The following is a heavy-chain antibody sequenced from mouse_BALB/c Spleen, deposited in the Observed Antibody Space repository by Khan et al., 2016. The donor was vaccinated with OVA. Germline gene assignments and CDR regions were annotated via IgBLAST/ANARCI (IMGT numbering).Heavy chain of an antibody. CDR3: VRALYYYGSSYEGFAY. CDR2: INTYSYDN. CDR1: GYTFTRYV. V-gene: IGHV1S136*01. Sequence: VQLQQPGPELVKPGASVKMSCKASGYTFTRYVMHWVKQKPGQGLEWIGYINTYSYDNKYNEKLKGKATLTSDKSSSTAYMELSILTSEYSAVYYGVRALYYYGSSYEGFAYWGQGTLVTVSA. D-gene: IGHD1-1*01. J-gene: IGHJ3*01.